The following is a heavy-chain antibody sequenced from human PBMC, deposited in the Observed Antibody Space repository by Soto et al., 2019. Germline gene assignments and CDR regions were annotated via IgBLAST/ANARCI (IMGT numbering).Heavy chain of an antibody. D-gene: IGHD2-2*01. V-gene: IGHV3-74*01. CDR3: ARMQYCSSTSCRKIFFYNYYYMDV. J-gene: IGHJ6*03. Sequence: TGGFLRLSCAASGVTFISYWMHWVRHTPGKGLVWVSQIYTDGSTTSYADSVKGRFTISRDNAKNTLYLQMNSLRAEDTAVYYCARMQYCSSTSCRKIFFYNYYYMDVWGKGTTVTVSS. CDR2: IYTDGSTT. CDR1: GVTFISYW.